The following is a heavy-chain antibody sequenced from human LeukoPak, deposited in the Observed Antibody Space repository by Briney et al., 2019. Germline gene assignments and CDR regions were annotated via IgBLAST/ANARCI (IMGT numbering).Heavy chain of an antibody. V-gene: IGHV1-2*02. CDR1: GYTFTGYY. CDR3: AREHVHGDYGPLDY. Sequence: ASVKVSCKASGYTFTGYYMHWVRQAPGQGLGWMGWINPNSGGTNYAQKFQGRVTMTRDTSISTAYMELSRQRSDVTAGYYCAREHVHGDYGPLDYWGQGTLVTVSS. J-gene: IGHJ4*02. D-gene: IGHD4-17*01. CDR2: INPNSGGT.